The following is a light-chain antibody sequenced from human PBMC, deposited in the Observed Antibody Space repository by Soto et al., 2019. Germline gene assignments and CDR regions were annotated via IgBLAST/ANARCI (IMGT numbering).Light chain of an antibody. CDR2: TNN. J-gene: IGLJ1*01. Sequence: QSVLTQPPSASGTPGQRVTISCSGSSSSIGSNSVNWYQQLPRTAPKVLIYTNNQRPSGVPDRFSGSTSGTSASLAISGLQYEDEADYYCAAWDGSLNVYVFGTGTKLTVL. CDR3: AAWDGSLNVYV. CDR1: SSSIGSNS. V-gene: IGLV1-44*01.